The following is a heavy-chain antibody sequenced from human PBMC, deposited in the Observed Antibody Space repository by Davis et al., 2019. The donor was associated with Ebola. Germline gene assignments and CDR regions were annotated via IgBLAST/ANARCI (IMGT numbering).Heavy chain of an antibody. J-gene: IGHJ6*03. CDR3: TGSDFWSPRGYMDV. D-gene: IGHD3-3*01. CDR2: ISGAFT. Sequence: GESLKISCAASGFTFSNYAMSWVRQAPGKGLEWVSAISGAFTYYADSVKGRFTISRDNSKNTLHLHMNSLKTEDTAVYYCTGSDFWSPRGYMDVWGKGTTVTVSS. V-gene: IGHV3-23*01. CDR1: GFTFSNYA.